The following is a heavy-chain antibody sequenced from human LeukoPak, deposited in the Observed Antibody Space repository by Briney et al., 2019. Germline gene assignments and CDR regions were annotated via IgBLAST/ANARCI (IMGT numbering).Heavy chain of an antibody. CDR1: GDTFTGYY. CDR3: ASPRLDYYGSGSYLPDYYYYGMDV. CDR2: INPNSGDT. J-gene: IGHJ6*02. V-gene: IGHV1-2*02. Sequence: ASVKVSCKASGDTFTGYYMHWVRQAPGQGLEWMGWINPNSGDTNYAQKFQGRVTMTRDTSISTAYMELSRLRSDDTAVYYCASPRLDYYGSGSYLPDYYYYGMDVGGRGTTVTVSS. D-gene: IGHD3-10*01.